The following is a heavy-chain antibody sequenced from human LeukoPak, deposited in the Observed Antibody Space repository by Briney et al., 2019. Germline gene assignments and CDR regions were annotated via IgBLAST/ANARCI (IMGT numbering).Heavy chain of an antibody. V-gene: IGHV1-69*13. J-gene: IGHJ4*02. CDR3: ASGYYDSSGYYDY. CDR1: GGTLSSYA. CDR2: IIPIFGTA. Sequence: SVKVSCKASGGTLSSYAISWVRQAPGQGLEWMGGIIPIFGTANYAQKFQGRVTITADESTSTAYMELSSLRSEDTAVYYCASGYYDSSGYYDYWGQGTLVTVSS. D-gene: IGHD3-22*01.